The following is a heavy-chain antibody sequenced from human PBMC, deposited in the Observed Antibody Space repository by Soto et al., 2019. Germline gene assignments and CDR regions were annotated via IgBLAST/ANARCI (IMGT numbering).Heavy chain of an antibody. Sequence: PGGSLRLSCVASGFTFSSYWMYWVRQGPGKGLVWVSRINSDGSIRDYADSVKGRFTISRDNAKNTLFLQMNSLRVEDTAVYYCVRLLDRDLWGQGTLVTVSS. V-gene: IGHV3-74*01. CDR1: GFTFSSYW. J-gene: IGHJ5*02. CDR3: VRLLDRDL. CDR2: INSDGSIR. D-gene: IGHD1-1*01.